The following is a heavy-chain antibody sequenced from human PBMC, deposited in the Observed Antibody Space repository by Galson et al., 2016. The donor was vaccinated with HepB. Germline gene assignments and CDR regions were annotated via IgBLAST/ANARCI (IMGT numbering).Heavy chain of an antibody. CDR3: ARDGVLRFLGNTWYFDL. CDR1: GFTFSSYG. J-gene: IGHJ2*01. Sequence: SLRLSCAASGFTFSSYGMHWVRQTPGKGLEWVSSISSSSAYKYYADSVEGRFTISRDNAKKSLYLEMNSLKDEDTGLYYCARDGVLRFLGNTWYFDLWGRGTMVGVSA. CDR2: ISSSSAYK. D-gene: IGHD3-3*01. V-gene: IGHV3-21*01.